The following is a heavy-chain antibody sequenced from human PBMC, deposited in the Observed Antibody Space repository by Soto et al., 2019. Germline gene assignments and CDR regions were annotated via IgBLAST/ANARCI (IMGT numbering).Heavy chain of an antibody. Sequence: QEQLVESGGGVVQPGESLRLSCAASGFTFSSHAMHWVRQAPGKGLEWVAVVWYDGSNKYYAESVKGRFTISRDNSKNTLYLQMNNLRAEDMAEYYCVREFRNDFWSGYRNYYFDYWGQGTLVTVSS. D-gene: IGHD3-3*01. CDR3: VREFRNDFWSGYRNYYFDY. V-gene: IGHV3-33*01. J-gene: IGHJ4*02. CDR1: GFTFSSHA. CDR2: VWYDGSNK.